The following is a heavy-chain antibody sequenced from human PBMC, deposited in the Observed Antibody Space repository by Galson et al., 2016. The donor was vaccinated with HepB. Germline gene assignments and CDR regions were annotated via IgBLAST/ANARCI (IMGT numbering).Heavy chain of an antibody. D-gene: IGHD5-24*01. CDR1: GYIFTDYY. Sequence: SVKVSCKASGYIFTDYYMHWVRQAPGQGLEWMGWINPNSGGTNYAQNFQGRVTMTRDTSIRTAYMELRRLKYDDTAVYYCARGLSTGYIGDFDYWGQGTLVTVSS. CDR2: INPNSGGT. V-gene: IGHV1-2*02. J-gene: IGHJ4*02. CDR3: ARGLSTGYIGDFDY.